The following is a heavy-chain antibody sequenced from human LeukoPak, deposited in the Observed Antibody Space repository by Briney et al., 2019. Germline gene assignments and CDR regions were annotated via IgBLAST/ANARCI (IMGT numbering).Heavy chain of an antibody. CDR1: GFTFSSYA. CDR2: ISYDGSNE. Sequence: GGSLRLSCAAPGFTFSSYALHWVHQAPGKGLEWVAAISYDGSNEYYADSVKGRFTISRDNSKNTLDLQMNSLRAEDTAVYYCAKVRYGATYVNYAFDYWGQGTLVTVSS. CDR3: AKVRYGATYVNYAFDY. J-gene: IGHJ4*02. D-gene: IGHD4/OR15-4a*01. V-gene: IGHV3-30*18.